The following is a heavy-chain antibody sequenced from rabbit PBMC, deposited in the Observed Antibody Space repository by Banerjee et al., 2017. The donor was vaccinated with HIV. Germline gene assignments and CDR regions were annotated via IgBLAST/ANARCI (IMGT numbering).Heavy chain of an antibody. CDR1: GIDFSSSYW. Sequence: QEQLEESGGDLVKPGGTLTLTCKASGIDFSSSYWICWVRQAPGKGLEWIACIYASSSGTTYYASWAKGRFTISKTSSTTVTLQMTSLTAADTATYFCARAPYAGYAGYAYLNLWGQGTLVTVS. CDR2: IYASSSGTT. CDR3: ARAPYAGYAGYAYLNL. D-gene: IGHD6-1*01. V-gene: IGHV1S45*01. J-gene: IGHJ4*01.